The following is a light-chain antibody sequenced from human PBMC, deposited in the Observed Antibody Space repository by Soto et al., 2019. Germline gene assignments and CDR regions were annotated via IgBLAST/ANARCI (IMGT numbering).Light chain of an antibody. Sequence: IVMTQSPLSLSVTPGEPASISCRSSQSLLHSNGYNYLDWYLQKPGQSPQLLIYTLSYRASGVPDRFSGSGSGTDFTLKISRVEAEDVGVYYCMQRKEFPVTFGGGTKVDIK. CDR3: MQRKEFPVT. J-gene: IGKJ4*01. V-gene: IGKV2-40*01. CDR1: QSLLHSNGYNY. CDR2: TLS.